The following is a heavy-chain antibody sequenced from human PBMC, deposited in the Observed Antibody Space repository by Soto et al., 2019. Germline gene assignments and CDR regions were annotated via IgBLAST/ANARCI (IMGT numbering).Heavy chain of an antibody. CDR3: AVVPAANGHYGMDA. D-gene: IGHD2-2*01. CDR2: ISSSSSTI. Sequence: EVQLVESGGGLVQPGGSLRLSCAASGFTFSSYSMNWVRQAPGKGLEWVSYISSSSSTIYYADSVKGRFTISRDNAKNSLYLQMNSLRAEDTAVYYCAVVPAANGHYGMDAWGQGTTVTVSS. CDR1: GFTFSSYS. J-gene: IGHJ6*02. V-gene: IGHV3-48*01.